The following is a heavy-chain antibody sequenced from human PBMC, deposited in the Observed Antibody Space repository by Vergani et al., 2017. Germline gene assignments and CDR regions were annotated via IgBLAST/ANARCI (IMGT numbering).Heavy chain of an antibody. D-gene: IGHD3-10*01. Sequence: QVQLQESGPGLVKPSETLSLTCTVSGGSISSYHWSWIRQPPGKGLEWIGYIYYSGSTNYNPSLKSRVTISVDTSKNHFSLKLSSVTAADTAVYYCARGPLGQFESWFDPWGQGTLVTVSS. J-gene: IGHJ5*02. CDR1: GGSISSYH. V-gene: IGHV4-59*01. CDR3: ARGPLGQFESWFDP. CDR2: IYYSGST.